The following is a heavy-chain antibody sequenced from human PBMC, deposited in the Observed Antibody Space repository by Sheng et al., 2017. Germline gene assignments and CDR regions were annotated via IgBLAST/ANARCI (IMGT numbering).Heavy chain of an antibody. J-gene: IGHJ6*03. CDR2: ISSSSSTI. V-gene: IGHV3-48*01. D-gene: IGHD1-20*01. Sequence: EVQLVESGGGLVQPGGSLRLSCAASGFTFSSYSMNWVRQAPGKGLEWVSYISSSSSTIYYADSVKGRFTISRDNAKNSLYLQMNSLRAEDTAVYYCARDTHITGTYYYYYMDVWGKRDQRSPSP. CDR1: GFTFSSYS. CDR3: ARDTHITGTYYYYYMDV.